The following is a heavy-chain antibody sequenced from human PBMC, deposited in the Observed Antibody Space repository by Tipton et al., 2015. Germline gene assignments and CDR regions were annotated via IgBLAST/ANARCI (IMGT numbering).Heavy chain of an antibody. CDR3: ARDSSYFYYDMDV. J-gene: IGHJ6*02. D-gene: IGHD6-13*01. CDR2: ISVYNGNT. V-gene: IGHV1-18*01. CDR1: GYTFTSYG. Sequence: QVQLVQSGAEVKKPGASVKVSCRASGYTFTSYGISWMRQAPGQGLEWMGWISVYNGNTNYAQKLRGRVTMTTDTSTNTAYMELRSLRSDDTAVYYCARDSSYFYYDMDVWGQGTTVTVSS.